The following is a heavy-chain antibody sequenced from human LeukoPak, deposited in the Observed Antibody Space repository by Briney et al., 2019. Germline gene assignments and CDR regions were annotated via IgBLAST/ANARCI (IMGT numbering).Heavy chain of an antibody. Sequence: GASVKVSCKASGYTFTSYGINWVRQAPGQGLEWMGWISAYNGNTNYAQKLQGRVTMTTDTSTSTAYMELRSLRSDDTAVYYCARGEELLWLGEPRNNWFDPWGQGTLVTVSS. CDR3: ARGEELLWLGEPRNNWFDP. D-gene: IGHD3-10*01. V-gene: IGHV1-18*01. CDR2: ISAYNGNT. CDR1: GYTFTSYG. J-gene: IGHJ5*02.